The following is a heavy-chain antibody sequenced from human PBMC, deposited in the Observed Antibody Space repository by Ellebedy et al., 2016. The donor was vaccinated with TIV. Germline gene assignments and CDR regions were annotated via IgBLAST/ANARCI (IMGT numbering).Heavy chain of an antibody. CDR1: GYTFTGYP. J-gene: IGHJ6*03. D-gene: IGHD1-1*01. V-gene: IGHV7-4-1*02. CDR3: ARDSRYNWNDWDYYHMDV. Sequence: ASVKVSCKASGYTFTGYPINWVRQAPGQGLEWLGWINMNTGNPTYVPGFTGRFVFSLDTSVSTAYLQISGLKAEDTAVYYCARDSRYNWNDWDYYHMDVWGKGTTVTVS. CDR2: INMNTGNP.